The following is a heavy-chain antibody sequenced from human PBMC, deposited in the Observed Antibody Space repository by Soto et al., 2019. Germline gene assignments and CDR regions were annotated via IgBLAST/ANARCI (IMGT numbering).Heavy chain of an antibody. CDR1: GYTFTSYG. J-gene: IGHJ4*02. CDR2: ISAYNGNT. CDR3: ARDPGRDTAMVTGFDY. Sequence: GASVKVSCKASGYTFTSYGISWVRQAPGQGLEWMGWISAYNGNTNYAQKLQGRVAMTTDTSTSTAYMELRSLRSDDTAVYYCARDPGRDTAMVTGFDYCGQGTLVTVSS. V-gene: IGHV1-18*01. D-gene: IGHD5-18*01.